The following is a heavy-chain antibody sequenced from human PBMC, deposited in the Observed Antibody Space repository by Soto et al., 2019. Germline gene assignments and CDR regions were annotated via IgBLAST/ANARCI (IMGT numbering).Heavy chain of an antibody. V-gene: IGHV3-74*01. CDR1: GFIFTSYW. J-gene: IGHJ4*02. D-gene: IGHD3-16*02. CDR3: ALGQLSLDERIDY. CDR2: INYDGSGT. Sequence: EVQLVESGGGLVQPGGSLRLSCAASGFIFTSYWMHWVRQVPGKGLVWVSRINYDGSGTSYANSVKGRFPISRGNAKNTLYLQMSSLRAEDTAVYYCALGQLSLDERIDYWGQGTLVTVSS.